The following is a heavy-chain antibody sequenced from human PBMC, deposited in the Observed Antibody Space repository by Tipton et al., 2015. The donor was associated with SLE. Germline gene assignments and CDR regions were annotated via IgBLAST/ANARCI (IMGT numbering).Heavy chain of an antibody. V-gene: IGHV6-1*01. D-gene: IGHD3-10*01. CDR2: TYYRSKWYS. Sequence: QLVQSGAEVKPSQTLSLTCAISGDSVSTNSAAWTWIRQSPSRGLEWLGRTYYRSKWYSDYAVSVKSRITINPDTSKNQFSLQLNSVTPEDTAVYYCAKDIYGSGPRNAFDICGQGTMVTVSS. J-gene: IGHJ3*02. CDR3: AKDIYGSGPRNAFDI. CDR1: GDSVSTNSAA.